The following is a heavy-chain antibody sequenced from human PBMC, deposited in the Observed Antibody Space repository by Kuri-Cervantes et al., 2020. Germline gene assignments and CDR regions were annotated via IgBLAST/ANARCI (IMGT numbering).Heavy chain of an antibody. V-gene: IGHV4-34*01. Sequence: GSLRLSCAVYGGSFSGYYWSWIRQPPGKGLEWIGEINHSGSTNYNPSLKSRVTISVDTSKNQFSLKLSSVTAADTAVYYCARNIAARLAYYMDVWGKGTTVTVSS. CDR1: GGSFSGYY. D-gene: IGHD6-6*01. J-gene: IGHJ6*03. CDR3: ARNIAARLAYYMDV. CDR2: INHSGST.